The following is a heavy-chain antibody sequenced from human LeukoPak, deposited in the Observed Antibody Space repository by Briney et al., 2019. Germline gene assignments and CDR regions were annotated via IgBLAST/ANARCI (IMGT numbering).Heavy chain of an antibody. CDR2: ITDDGYNT. CDR1: GFTFSAFA. D-gene: IGHD3-22*01. Sequence: GSLRLSCAASGFTFSAFAMTGVRQAPGKGLEWVSTITDDGYNTYSADSVKGRFTISRDNSKNTLFLQMNSLRAEDTAVYYCATGASEYYYDNSGPYWGQGTLVTVSS. V-gene: IGHV3-23*01. CDR3: ATGASEYYYDNSGPY. J-gene: IGHJ4*02.